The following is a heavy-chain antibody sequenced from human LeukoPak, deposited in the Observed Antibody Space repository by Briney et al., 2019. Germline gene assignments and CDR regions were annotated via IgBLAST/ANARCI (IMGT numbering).Heavy chain of an antibody. Sequence: PSETLSLTCTVSGGSVSSGSYYWSWIRQPPGKGLEGIGYIYYSGSTNYNPSLKSRVTISVDTSKNQFSLKLSSVTAAATAVYYCASRYSGYDTEYFQHWGQGNLVTVSS. V-gene: IGHV4-61*01. CDR1: GGSVSSGSYY. CDR2: IYYSGST. D-gene: IGHD5-12*01. CDR3: ASRYSGYDTEYFQH. J-gene: IGHJ1*01.